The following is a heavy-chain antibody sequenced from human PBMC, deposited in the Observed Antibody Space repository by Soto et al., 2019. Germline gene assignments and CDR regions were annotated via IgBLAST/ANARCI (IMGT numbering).Heavy chain of an antibody. V-gene: IGHV4-59*01. CDR1: GGSISSYY. CDR2: IYYSGST. D-gene: IGHD4-17*01. J-gene: IGHJ6*03. Sequence: SETLSLTCTVSGGSISSYYWSWIRQPPGKGLEWIGYIYYSGSTNYNPSLKSRVTISVDTSKNQFSLKLGSVTADDTAVYYCARDPDLNYGDSRYYYMDVWGKGTTVTVSS. CDR3: ARDPDLNYGDSRYYYMDV.